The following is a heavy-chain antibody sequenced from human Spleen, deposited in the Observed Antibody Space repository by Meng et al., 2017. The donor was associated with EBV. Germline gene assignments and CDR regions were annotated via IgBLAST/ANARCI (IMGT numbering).Heavy chain of an antibody. Sequence: QVHLPRSGPGRLKPSETRSLTSTCSGGSISSSHYWGWIRQPPGKGLEWIGTIYYTGSTYYNSSLKSRVTISVDTSKSQFSLKLSSVAAADTAVYYCARQAWGGWEADFWGQGTLVTVSS. CDR1: GGSISSSHY. CDR2: IYYTGST. V-gene: IGHV4-39*01. J-gene: IGHJ4*02. CDR3: ARQAWGGWEADF. D-gene: IGHD6-19*01.